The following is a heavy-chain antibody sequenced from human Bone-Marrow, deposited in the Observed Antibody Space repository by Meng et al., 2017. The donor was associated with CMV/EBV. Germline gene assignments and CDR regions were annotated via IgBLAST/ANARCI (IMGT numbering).Heavy chain of an antibody. CDR3: AKDDITYDFWSGALPDY. CDR2: IRYDGSNK. J-gene: IGHJ4*02. CDR1: GFTFSSYS. Sequence: GESLKISCAASGFTFSSYSMNWVRQAPGKGLEWVAFIRYDGSNKYYADSVKGRFTISRDNSKNTLYLQMNSLRAEDTAVYYCAKDDITYDFWSGALPDYWGQGTLVTVSS. V-gene: IGHV3-30*02. D-gene: IGHD3-3*01.